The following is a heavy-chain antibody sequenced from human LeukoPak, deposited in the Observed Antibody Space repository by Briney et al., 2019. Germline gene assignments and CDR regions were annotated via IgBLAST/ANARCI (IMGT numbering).Heavy chain of an antibody. CDR2: ISGSGGST. CDR1: GFTFSSYA. J-gene: IGHJ4*02. D-gene: IGHD2-15*01. Sequence: GSLRLSCAASGFTFSSYAMSWVRQAPGKGLEWVSAISGSGGSTYYADSVKGRFTISRDNSKNTLYLQMNSLRAEDTAVYYCAKAIVVVVAARYLDYWGQGTLVTVSS. V-gene: IGHV3-23*01. CDR3: AKAIVVVVAARYLDY.